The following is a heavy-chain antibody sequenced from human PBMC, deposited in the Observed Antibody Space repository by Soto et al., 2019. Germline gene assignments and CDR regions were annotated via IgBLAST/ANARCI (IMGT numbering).Heavy chain of an antibody. V-gene: IGHV4-34*01. Sequence: SETLSLTCAVYGGSFSGYYWSWIRQPPGKGLEWIGEINHSGSTNYNPSLKSRVTISVDTSKNQFSLKLSSVTAADTAVYYCARARPRTRNSYFDYWGQGTLVTVSS. D-gene: IGHD6-6*01. CDR2: INHSGST. CDR3: ARARPRTRNSYFDY. J-gene: IGHJ4*02. CDR1: GGSFSGYY.